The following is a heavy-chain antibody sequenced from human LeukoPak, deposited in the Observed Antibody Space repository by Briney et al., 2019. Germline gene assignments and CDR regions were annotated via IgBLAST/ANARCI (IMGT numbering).Heavy chain of an antibody. CDR3: ARDSSGYYGLIDY. V-gene: IGHV3-74*01. CDR1: GFTFSSYW. D-gene: IGHD3-22*01. J-gene: IGHJ4*02. CDR2: IKGDGSGT. Sequence: GGSLRLSCAASGFTFSSYWMHWVRQAPGKGLVWVSRIKGDGSGTTYADSVKGRFTISRDNAKNTLYLQMNSLRAEDTAVYFCARDSSGYYGLIDYWGQGTLVTVSS.